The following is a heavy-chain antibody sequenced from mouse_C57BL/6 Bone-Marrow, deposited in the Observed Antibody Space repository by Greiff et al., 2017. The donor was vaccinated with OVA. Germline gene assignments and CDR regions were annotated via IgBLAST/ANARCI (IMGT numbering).Heavy chain of an antibody. CDR3: ASSGDVDY. CDR2: ISSGSSTI. V-gene: IGHV5-17*01. Sequence: EVKLMESGGGLVKPGGSLKLSCAASGFTFSDYGMHWVRQAPEKGLEWVAYISSGSSTIYYADTVKGRFTISRDNAKNTLFLQMTSLRSEDTAMYYCASSGDVDYWGQGTTLTVSS. D-gene: IGHD3-3*01. CDR1: GFTFSDYG. J-gene: IGHJ2*01.